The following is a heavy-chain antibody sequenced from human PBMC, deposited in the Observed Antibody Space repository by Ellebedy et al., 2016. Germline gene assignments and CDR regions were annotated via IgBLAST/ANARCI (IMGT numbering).Heavy chain of an antibody. Sequence: ASVKVSXXAPGYTFTTFSINWVRQVPGQGLEWMGFVNTFSGNTKFAQKFQGRVSMTTDSSTHTAYMDLRSLRSDDTAMYYCAKTSGWGYGENWGQGTLVTVSS. V-gene: IGHV1-18*04. J-gene: IGHJ4*02. D-gene: IGHD3-10*01. CDR2: VNTFSGNT. CDR3: AKTSGWGYGEN. CDR1: GYTFTTFS.